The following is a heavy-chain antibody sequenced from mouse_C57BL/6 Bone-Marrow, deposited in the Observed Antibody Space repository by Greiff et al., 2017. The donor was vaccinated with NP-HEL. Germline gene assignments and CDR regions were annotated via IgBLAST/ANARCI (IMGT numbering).Heavy chain of an antibody. CDR2: INPNNGGT. CDR1: GYTFTDYN. CDR3: ARKGDMRYSNYFYYAMDY. J-gene: IGHJ4*01. V-gene: IGHV1-18*01. Sequence: EVQLQQSGPELVKPGASVKIPCKASGYTFTDYNMDWVKQSHGKSLEWIGDINPNNGGTIYNQKFKGKATLTVDKSSSTAYMELRSLTSEDTAVYYCARKGDMRYSNYFYYAMDYWGQGTSVTVSS. D-gene: IGHD2-5*01.